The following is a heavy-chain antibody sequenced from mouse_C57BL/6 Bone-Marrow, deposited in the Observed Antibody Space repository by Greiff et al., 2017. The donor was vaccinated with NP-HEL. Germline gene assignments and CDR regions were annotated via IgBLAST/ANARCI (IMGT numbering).Heavy chain of an antibody. Sequence: EVMLVESGGGLVQPKGSLKLSCAASGFSFNTYAMNWVRQAPGKGLEWVARIRSKSNNYATYYADSVKDRFTISRDDSESMLYLQMNNLKTEDTAMYYCVRPHMVTPAWFAYWGQGTLVTVSA. V-gene: IGHV10-1*01. D-gene: IGHD2-2*01. CDR2: IRSKSNNYAT. CDR1: GFSFNTYA. J-gene: IGHJ3*01. CDR3: VRPHMVTPAWFAY.